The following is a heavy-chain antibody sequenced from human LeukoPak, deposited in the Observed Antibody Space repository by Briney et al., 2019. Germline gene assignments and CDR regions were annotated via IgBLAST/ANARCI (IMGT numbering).Heavy chain of an antibody. D-gene: IGHD2-15*01. V-gene: IGHV3-23*01. J-gene: IGHJ4*02. CDR1: GFTFSSYS. CDR2: ISGSGGST. CDR3: AKRFRNIVVVVAANEPDFDY. Sequence: GGSLRLSCAASGFTFSSYSMMWVRQAPGKGLEWVSGISGSGGSTYYADSGKGRFTISRDNSKNTLYLQMNSLRAEDAAVYYCAKRFRNIVVVVAANEPDFDYWGQGTLVTVSS.